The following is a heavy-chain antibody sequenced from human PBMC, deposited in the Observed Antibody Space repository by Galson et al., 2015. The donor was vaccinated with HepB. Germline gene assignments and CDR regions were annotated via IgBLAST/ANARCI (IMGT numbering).Heavy chain of an antibody. Sequence: QSGAEVKKPGESLKISCKGSGYSFTSYWIGWVRQMPGKGLEWMGIIYPGDSDTRYSPSFQGQVTISADKSISTAYLQWSSLKASDTAMYYCARPYDSSGYYWYFDLWGRGTLVTVSS. CDR1: GYSFTSYW. D-gene: IGHD3-22*01. CDR2: IYPGDSDT. CDR3: ARPYDSSGYYWYFDL. V-gene: IGHV5-51*01. J-gene: IGHJ2*01.